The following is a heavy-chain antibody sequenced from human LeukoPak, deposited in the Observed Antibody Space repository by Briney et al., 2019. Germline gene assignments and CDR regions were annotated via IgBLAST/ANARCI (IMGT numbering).Heavy chain of an antibody. D-gene: IGHD5-18*01. CDR1: GYTFTGYY. Sequence: GASVKVSCKASGYTFTGYYMHWVRQAPGQGLEWMGWINPNSGGTNYAQKFQGRVTMTRDTSISTAYMELSRLRSDDTAVYYCARGAWRIQLWLVDWFDPWGQGTLVTVSS. V-gene: IGHV1-2*02. CDR3: ARGAWRIQLWLVDWFDP. J-gene: IGHJ5*02. CDR2: INPNSGGT.